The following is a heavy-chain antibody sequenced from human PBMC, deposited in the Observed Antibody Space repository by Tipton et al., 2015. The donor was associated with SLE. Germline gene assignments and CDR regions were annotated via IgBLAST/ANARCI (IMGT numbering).Heavy chain of an antibody. CDR3: TRDFRHYDFSYAFDI. D-gene: IGHD3-3*01. CDR1: GGSISSGSYY. V-gene: IGHV4-61*02. CDR2: IYTGGST. Sequence: TLSLTCTVSGGSISSGSYYWSWIRQPAGKGLEWIGRIYTGGSTSYNPSLKSRVTISVDTSKNQLSLKLSSVTAADTAVYYCTRDFRHYDFSYAFDIWGQGTKVTVSS. J-gene: IGHJ3*02.